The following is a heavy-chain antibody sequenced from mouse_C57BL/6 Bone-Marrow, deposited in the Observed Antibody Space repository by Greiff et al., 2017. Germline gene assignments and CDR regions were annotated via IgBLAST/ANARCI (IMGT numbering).Heavy chain of an antibody. D-gene: IGHD1-1*01. J-gene: IGHJ3*01. Sequence: QVQLQQPGAELVMPGASVKLSCKASGYTFTSYWMNWVKQRPGQGLEWIGEIDPSDSYTNYNQKFKGKSTLTVDKSSSTAYMQLSSLTSEDSAVYYCARTLYGSSYVTWFAYWGQGTLVTVSA. CDR2: IDPSDSYT. V-gene: IGHV1-69*01. CDR1: GYTFTSYW. CDR3: ARTLYGSSYVTWFAY.